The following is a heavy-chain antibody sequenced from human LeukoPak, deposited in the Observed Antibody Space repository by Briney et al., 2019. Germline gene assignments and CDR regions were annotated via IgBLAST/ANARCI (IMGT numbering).Heavy chain of an antibody. CDR1: GYSFTSNW. CDR3: ARHSLDSPSDY. V-gene: IGHV5-51*01. CDR2: IYPGDSDT. Sequence: GESLKISCKGSGYSFTSNWIGWVRQMPGKGLDWMGIIYPGDSDTRYSPSFQGQVTISADKSISTAYLQWSSLKASDSAMYYCARHSLDSPSDYWGQGTLVTVSS. J-gene: IGHJ4*02.